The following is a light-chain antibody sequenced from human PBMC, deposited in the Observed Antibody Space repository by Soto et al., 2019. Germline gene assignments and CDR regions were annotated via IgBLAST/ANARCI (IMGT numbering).Light chain of an antibody. J-gene: IGLJ2*01. V-gene: IGLV2-14*01. Sequence: QSALTQPAPVSGSPGQSITISCTGTSSDVGDYNYVSWYQQHPGKAPKLMIYEVTNRPSGVSNRFSGSKSGNTASLTISGLQAEDEADYYCSSYTSSSTLGFGGGTKVTVL. CDR2: EVT. CDR1: SSDVGDYNY. CDR3: SSYTSSSTLG.